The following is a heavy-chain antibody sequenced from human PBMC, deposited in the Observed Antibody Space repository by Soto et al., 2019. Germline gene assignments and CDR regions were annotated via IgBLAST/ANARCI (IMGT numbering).Heavy chain of an antibody. CDR3: ARHPYGDRYYYGMDV. Sequence: GESLKISCKGSGYSFTSCWIGWVRQMPGKGLEWMGIIYPGDSDTRYSPSFQGQVTISADKSISTAYLQWSSLKASDTAMYYCARHPYGDRYYYGMDVWGQGTTVTVSS. J-gene: IGHJ6*02. D-gene: IGHD4-17*01. CDR1: GYSFTSCW. V-gene: IGHV5-51*01. CDR2: IYPGDSDT.